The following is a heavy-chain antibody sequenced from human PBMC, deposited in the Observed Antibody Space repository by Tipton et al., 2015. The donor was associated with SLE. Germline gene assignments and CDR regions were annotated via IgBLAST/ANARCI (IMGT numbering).Heavy chain of an antibody. D-gene: IGHD6-13*01. V-gene: IGHV4-39*07. CDR2: INYSGTT. Sequence: TLSLTCAVSGDSISSTTNYWGWIRQPPGKGPEWIGSINYSGTTYYNPSLKSRVTISVDTSKNQFSLKLSSVTAADTAVYYCARSAGYGSSWAHFDYWGQGTLVTVSS. CDR1: GDSISSTTNY. CDR3: ARSAGYGSSWAHFDY. J-gene: IGHJ4*02.